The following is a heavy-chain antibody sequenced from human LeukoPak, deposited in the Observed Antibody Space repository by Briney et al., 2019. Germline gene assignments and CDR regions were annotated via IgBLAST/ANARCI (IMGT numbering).Heavy chain of an antibody. D-gene: IGHD3-10*01. CDR3: AREFFYGSGSYYEY. Sequence: PGGSLRLSCAASGFTVSSNYMSRVRQAPGKGLEWVSVIYSGGNTYYADSVKGRFTISRDKSKNTLYLQMNSLRAEDTAVYYCAREFFYGSGSYYEYWGQGTLVTVSS. J-gene: IGHJ4*02. V-gene: IGHV3-53*01. CDR2: IYSGGNT. CDR1: GFTVSSNY.